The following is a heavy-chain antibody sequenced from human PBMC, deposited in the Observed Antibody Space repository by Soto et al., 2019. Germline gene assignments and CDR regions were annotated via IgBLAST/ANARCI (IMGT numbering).Heavy chain of an antibody. D-gene: IGHD2-15*01. CDR3: ARAAPRCCRGGSCYSGRDY. CDR2: INHSGSP. J-gene: IGHJ4*01. V-gene: IGHV4-34*01. Sequence: PGKGLEWIGDINHSGSPYYNPSLKSRVTISVDTSKNQFSLKLSSVTAADTAVYYCARAAPRCCRGGSCYSGRDYW.